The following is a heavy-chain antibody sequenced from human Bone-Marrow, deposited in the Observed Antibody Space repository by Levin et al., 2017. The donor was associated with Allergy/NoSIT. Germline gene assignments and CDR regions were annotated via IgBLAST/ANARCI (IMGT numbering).Heavy chain of an antibody. V-gene: IGHV3-7*04. Sequence: GGSLRLSCVASGFTFSDYWMSWVRQTPGKGLEWVANIKEDGTVKYYVDSVKGRFIIARDNVKNSLFLQMNSLTVEDTAVYYCARGGYCRGSTCYALYYWGQGTLVPVSS. D-gene: IGHD2-2*01. CDR2: IKEDGTVK. J-gene: IGHJ4*02. CDR3: ARGGYCRGSTCYALYY. CDR1: GFTFSDYW.